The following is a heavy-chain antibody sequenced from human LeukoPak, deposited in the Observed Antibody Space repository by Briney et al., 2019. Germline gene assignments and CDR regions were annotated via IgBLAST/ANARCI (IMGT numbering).Heavy chain of an antibody. CDR1: GGSISSGGYY. CDR2: IYYSGST. Sequence: RSSETLSLTCTVSGGSISSGGYYWSWIRQHPGKGLEWIGYIYYSGSTYYNPSLKSRVTISVDTSKNQFSLKLSSVTAADTAVYYCARALPRGYCSGSSCPKRMNWFDPWGQGTLVTVSS. J-gene: IGHJ5*02. CDR3: ARALPRGYCSGSSCPKRMNWFDP. D-gene: IGHD2-15*01. V-gene: IGHV4-31*03.